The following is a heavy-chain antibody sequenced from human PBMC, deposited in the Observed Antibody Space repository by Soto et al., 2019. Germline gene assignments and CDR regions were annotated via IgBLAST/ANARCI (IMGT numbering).Heavy chain of an antibody. CDR2: INAYNGNT. Sequence: QLQLVQSGAGVKKPGASVKVSCKASGYTFTTYGISWARQAPGQGLEWMGWINAYNGNTNYAQKLQGRVTMTTDTYTSTDYMELRSLRYDDTAVYYCARDPVAGTYFDYWGQGTLVTVSS. J-gene: IGHJ4*02. V-gene: IGHV1-18*01. D-gene: IGHD6-19*01. CDR3: ARDPVAGTYFDY. CDR1: GYTFTTYG.